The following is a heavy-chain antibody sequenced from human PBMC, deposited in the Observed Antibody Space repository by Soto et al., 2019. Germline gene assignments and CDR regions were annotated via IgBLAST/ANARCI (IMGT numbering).Heavy chain of an antibody. CDR1: GLTFSSYA. CDR2: ISGSGGST. V-gene: IGHV3-23*01. Sequence: GGSLRLSCAASGLTFSSYAMSWVRQAPGKGLEWVSAISGSGGSTYYADSVKGRFTISRDNSKNTLYLQMNSLRAEDTAVYYCANPNSSSWSYFDYWGQGTLVTVSS. D-gene: IGHD6-13*01. J-gene: IGHJ4*02. CDR3: ANPNSSSWSYFDY.